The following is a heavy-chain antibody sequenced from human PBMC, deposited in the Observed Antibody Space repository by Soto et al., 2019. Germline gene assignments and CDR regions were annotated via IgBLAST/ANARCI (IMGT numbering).Heavy chain of an antibody. J-gene: IGHJ4*02. D-gene: IGHD3-10*01. CDR3: AKGTYCSGSYLDY. Sequence: QVQLVESGGGVVQPGRSLRLSCAASGFTFSSYGMHWVRQAPGKGLEWVAVISYDGSNKYYADSVKGRFTISRDNSKNTLYLQMNSLRAEDTAVYYCAKGTYCSGSYLDYWGQGTLVTVSS. V-gene: IGHV3-30*18. CDR2: ISYDGSNK. CDR1: GFTFSSYG.